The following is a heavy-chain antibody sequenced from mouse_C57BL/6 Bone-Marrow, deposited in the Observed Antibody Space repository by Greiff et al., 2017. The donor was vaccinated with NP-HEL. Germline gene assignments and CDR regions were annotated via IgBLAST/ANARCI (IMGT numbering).Heavy chain of an antibody. CDR3: AREITTPFDY. V-gene: IGHV1-76*01. Sequence: VQLVESGAELVRPGASVKLSCKASGYTFTDYYINWVKQRPGQGLEWIARIYPGSGNTYYIEKFKGKATLTAEKSSSTAYMQLSSLTSEDSAVYFCAREITTPFDYWGQGTTLTVSS. J-gene: IGHJ2*01. CDR2: IYPGSGNT. CDR1: GYTFTDYY. D-gene: IGHD1-1*01.